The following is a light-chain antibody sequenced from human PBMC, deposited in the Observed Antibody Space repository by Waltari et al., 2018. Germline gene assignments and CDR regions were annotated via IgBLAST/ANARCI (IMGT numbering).Light chain of an antibody. CDR2: NNS. CDR1: SSNIGPNT. V-gene: IGLV1-44*01. Sequence: QSVLTQPPSASGTPGQRVTISCSGSSSNIGPNTVNWYQHLPGTAPKLLHYNNSLGPSGVPDRFSCSKSGTSSSLAISGLQSEDEADYYCAAWDGRLDAWVXXGXTKLTXL. J-gene: IGLJ3*02. CDR3: AAWDGRLDAWV.